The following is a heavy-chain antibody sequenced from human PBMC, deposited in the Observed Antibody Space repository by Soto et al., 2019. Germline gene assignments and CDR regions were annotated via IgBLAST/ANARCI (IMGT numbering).Heavy chain of an antibody. J-gene: IGHJ6*02. V-gene: IGHV3-53*04. Sequence: GGSLRLSCAASGFTVSSNYMSWVRQAPGKGLEWVSVIYSGGSTYCADSVKGRFTISRHNSKNTLYLQMNSLRAEDTAVYYCARDGYCSSTSSCRDYYYGMDVWGQGTTVTVSS. CDR2: IYSGGST. CDR1: GFTVSSNY. CDR3: ARDGYCSSTSSCRDYYYGMDV. D-gene: IGHD2-2*03.